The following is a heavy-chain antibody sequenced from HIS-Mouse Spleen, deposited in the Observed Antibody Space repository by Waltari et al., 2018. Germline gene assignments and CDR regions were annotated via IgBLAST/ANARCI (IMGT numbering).Heavy chain of an antibody. V-gene: IGHV5-51*03. CDR2: IYPGDADT. CDR1: GYSFTSYW. J-gene: IGHJ4*02. CDR3: ARDYGSGSYYNLYYFDY. D-gene: IGHD3-10*01. Sequence: EVQLVQSGAEVKKPGESLKISCKGSGYSFTSYWIGWVRQMPGKGLEWLGIIYPGDADTRYSPSFQGQVTISADKSISTAYLQWSSLKASDTAMYYCARDYGSGSYYNLYYFDYWGQGTLVTVSS.